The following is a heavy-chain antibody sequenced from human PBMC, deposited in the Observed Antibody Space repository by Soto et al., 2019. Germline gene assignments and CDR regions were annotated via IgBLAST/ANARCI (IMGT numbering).Heavy chain of an antibody. J-gene: IGHJ6*02. CDR2: NYYSGIT. CDR1: GGSISSGGYY. V-gene: IGHV4-31*03. Sequence: PSETLSLTCTVSGGSISSGGYYWTWIRQHPGKGLEWIGYNYYSGITYYNPSLKSRVTISLDTFKNQFSLKLSSVTAADTAVYYCARGSSIAGLYYGMDVWGQGTTVTVSS. D-gene: IGHD6-6*01. CDR3: ARGSSIAGLYYGMDV.